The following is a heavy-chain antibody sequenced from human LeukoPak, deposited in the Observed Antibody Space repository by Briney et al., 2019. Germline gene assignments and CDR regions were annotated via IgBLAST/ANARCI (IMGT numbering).Heavy chain of an antibody. V-gene: IGHV3-48*04. Sequence: GGSLRLSCAASGFTFSSYSMNWVRQAPGKGLEWVSYISSSSSTIYYADSVKGRFTISRDNAKNSLYLQMNSLRAEDTAVYYCARERNIGRLFYWGQGTLVTVSS. CDR3: ARERNIGRLFY. J-gene: IGHJ4*02. D-gene: IGHD2/OR15-2a*01. CDR1: GFTFSSYS. CDR2: ISSSSSTI.